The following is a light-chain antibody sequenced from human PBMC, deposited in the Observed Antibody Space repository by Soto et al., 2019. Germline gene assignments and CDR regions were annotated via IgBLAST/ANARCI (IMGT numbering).Light chain of an antibody. CDR3: QQYGTSPYT. CDR2: GAS. CDR1: QSVSSRD. Sequence: SVLTPSPGTLSLSPGERATLSSRASQSVSSRDLARYQQKPGQAPRLLIYGASSRATGIPDRFSGSGSGTDFTLTISRLQAEDFAVYYCQQYGTSPYTFGQGTKLEIK. J-gene: IGKJ2*01. V-gene: IGKV3-20*01.